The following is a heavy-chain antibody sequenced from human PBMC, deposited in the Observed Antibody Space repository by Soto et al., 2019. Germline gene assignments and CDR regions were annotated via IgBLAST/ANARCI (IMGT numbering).Heavy chain of an antibody. Sequence: SETLSLTCAVYGGSFSGYYWSWIRQPPGKGLEWIGEINHSGSTNYNPSLKSRVTISVYTSKNQFSMKLSSVTAADTAVYYCARVRRDIVATKRVSLYYGMDVWGQGTTVTLSS. CDR1: GGSFSGYY. V-gene: IGHV4-34*01. CDR2: INHSGST. J-gene: IGHJ6*02. CDR3: ARVRRDIVATKRVSLYYGMDV. D-gene: IGHD5-12*01.